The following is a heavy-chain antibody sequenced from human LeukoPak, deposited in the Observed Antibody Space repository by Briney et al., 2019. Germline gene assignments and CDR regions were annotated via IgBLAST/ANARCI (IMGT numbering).Heavy chain of an antibody. Sequence: SETLSLTCTVSGGSISGYYWSWIRQPPGETLEWIAYISYSGNTNYNPSLKSRVTISGDTSKNQFSLKLSSVTAADTAVYYCARTFYYYMDVWGKGTTVTVSS. CDR3: ARTFYYYMDV. D-gene: IGHD2/OR15-2a*01. V-gene: IGHV4-59*01. CDR2: ISYSGNT. CDR1: GGSISGYY. J-gene: IGHJ6*03.